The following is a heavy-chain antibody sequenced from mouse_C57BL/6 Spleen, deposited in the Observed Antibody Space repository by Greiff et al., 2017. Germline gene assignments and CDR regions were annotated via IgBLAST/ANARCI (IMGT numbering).Heavy chain of an antibody. Sequence: VKLVESDAELVKPGASVKISCKVSGYTFTDHTIHWMKQRPEQGLEWIGYIYPRDGSTKYNEKFKGKATLTADKSSSTAYMQLNSLTSEDSAVYFCERSLYYDYDGFAYWGQGTLVTVSA. CDR3: ERSLYYDYDGFAY. CDR2: IYPRDGST. CDR1: GYTFTDHT. J-gene: IGHJ3*01. V-gene: IGHV1-78*01. D-gene: IGHD2-4*01.